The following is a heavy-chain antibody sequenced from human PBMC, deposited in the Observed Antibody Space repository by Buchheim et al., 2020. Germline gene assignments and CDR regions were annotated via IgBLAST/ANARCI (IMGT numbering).Heavy chain of an antibody. V-gene: IGHV3-11*06. CDR2: ISSSSSYT. Sequence: QVQLVESGGGLVKPGGSPRLSCAASGFTFSDYYMSWIRQAPGKGLEWVSYISSSSSYTNYADSVKGRFTISRDNAKNSLYLQMNSLRAEDTAVYYCARDLGSCSSTSCYMNWFDPWGQGTL. CDR3: ARDLGSCSSTSCYMNWFDP. J-gene: IGHJ5*02. D-gene: IGHD2-2*02. CDR1: GFTFSDYY.